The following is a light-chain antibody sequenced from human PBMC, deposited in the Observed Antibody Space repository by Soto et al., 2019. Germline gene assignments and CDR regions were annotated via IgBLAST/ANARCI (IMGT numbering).Light chain of an antibody. Sequence: SYELTQPPSVSVAPGQTATITCGGNNIGTKSVHWYQQKPGQAPVLVVFHDRDRPSGIPDRFSGSHSGNTATLNISRVEAGDEADYYCQVWDDNSDHTGVFGAGTKLTVL. CDR3: QVWDDNSDHTGV. J-gene: IGLJ3*02. CDR2: HDR. CDR1: NIGTKS. V-gene: IGLV3-21*02.